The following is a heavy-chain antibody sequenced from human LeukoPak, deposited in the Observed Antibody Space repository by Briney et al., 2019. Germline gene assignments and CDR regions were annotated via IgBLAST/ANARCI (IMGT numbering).Heavy chain of an antibody. CDR2: IWYDGSKK. J-gene: IGHJ4*02. CDR3: ARDSDAYCGGDCYPYYFDY. V-gene: IGHV3-33*01. D-gene: IGHD2-21*02. Sequence: GGSLRLSCAASGFTFSSYGMHWVRQAPGKGLEWVAVIWYDGSKKYYADSVKGRFTISRDNAKNSLYLQMNSLRAEDTAVYYCARDSDAYCGGDCYPYYFDYWGQGTLVTVSS. CDR1: GFTFSSYG.